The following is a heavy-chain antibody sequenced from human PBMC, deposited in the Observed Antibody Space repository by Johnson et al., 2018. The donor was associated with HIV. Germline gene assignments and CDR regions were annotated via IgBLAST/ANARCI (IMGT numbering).Heavy chain of an antibody. D-gene: IGHD6-6*01. CDR2: ISYDGSNK. CDR3: ERDRGAGSSGAFDI. Sequence: QVQLVESGGGLVQPGGSLRLSCAASGFTFSSYAMHWVRQAPGKGLEWVAVISYDGSNKYYADSVKGRFTISRDNSKNTLYLQMNSLRAEDTAVYYCERDRGAGSSGAFDIWGQGTMVTVSS. J-gene: IGHJ3*02. CDR1: GFTFSSYA. V-gene: IGHV3-30*04.